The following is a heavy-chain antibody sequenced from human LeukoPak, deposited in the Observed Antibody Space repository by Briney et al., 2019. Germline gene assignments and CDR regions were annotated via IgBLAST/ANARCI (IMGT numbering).Heavy chain of an antibody. CDR2: INWNGGST. CDR1: GFTFDDYG. CDR3: ARPLRTRHYYYYYYMDV. J-gene: IGHJ6*03. D-gene: IGHD4-17*01. V-gene: IGHV3-20*04. Sequence: PGGSLRLSCAASGFTFDDYGMSWARQAPGKGLEWVSGINWNGGSTGYADSVKGRFTISRDNAKNSLYLQMNSLRAEDTALYYCARPLRTRHYYYYYYMDVWGKGTTVTVSS.